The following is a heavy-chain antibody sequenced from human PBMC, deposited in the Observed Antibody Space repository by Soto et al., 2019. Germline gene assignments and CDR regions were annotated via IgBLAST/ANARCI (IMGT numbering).Heavy chain of an antibody. D-gene: IGHD3-22*01. CDR3: AREVRYCYDSSGSYYFDF. V-gene: IGHV4-59*01. CDR1: GGSISTYH. Sequence: LSPTCTVSGGSISTYHWSWMRQLLGNGLNWIGYFYYSWTTKYKPTLKCRVSISLCTSEDQFSRMLTSVTTADTAVYYCAREVRYCYDSSGSYYFDFWDQGTLVTVSS. CDR2: FYYSWTT. J-gene: IGHJ4*02.